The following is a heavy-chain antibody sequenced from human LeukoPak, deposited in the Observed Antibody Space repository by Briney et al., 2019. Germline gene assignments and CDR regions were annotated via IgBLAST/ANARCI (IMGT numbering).Heavy chain of an antibody. CDR1: GFTFSSYA. J-gene: IGHJ4*02. CDR2: ISYDGSNK. Sequence: GRSLRLSCAASGFTFSSYAMHWVRQAPGKGLEWVAVISYDGSNKYYADSVKGRFTTSRDNSKNTLYLQMNSLRAEDTAVYYCASQPAAGTWGYFDYWGQGTLVTVSS. D-gene: IGHD6-13*01. V-gene: IGHV3-30-3*01. CDR3: ASQPAAGTWGYFDY.